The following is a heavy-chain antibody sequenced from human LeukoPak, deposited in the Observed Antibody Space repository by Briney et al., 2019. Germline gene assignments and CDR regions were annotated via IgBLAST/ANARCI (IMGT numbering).Heavy chain of an antibody. V-gene: IGHV4-31*11. Sequence: SETLSLTCAVYGGSFSGYYWSWIRQHPGKGLEWIGYIYYSGSTYYNPSLKSRVTISVDTSKNQFSLKLSSVTAADTAVYYCARVRYYYDRSVHFDYWGQGTLVTVSS. D-gene: IGHD3-22*01. CDR3: ARVRYYYDRSVHFDY. J-gene: IGHJ4*02. CDR1: GGSFSGYY. CDR2: IYYSGST.